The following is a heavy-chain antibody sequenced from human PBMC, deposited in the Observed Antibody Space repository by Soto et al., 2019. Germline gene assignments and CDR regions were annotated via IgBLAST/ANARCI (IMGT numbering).Heavy chain of an antibody. CDR1: GGSISSTNHY. V-gene: IGHV4-39*01. J-gene: IGHJ4*02. D-gene: IGHD3-22*01. CDR3: ARHRYYSDRTHYYYFV. CDR2: VDWSGMS. Sequence: SETLSLTWTVAGGSISSTNHYWGWMRQGPGKGLEWSGDVDWSGMSRYNPSRKSRVTISVDTSMKQFSLKMSSVTAADTAVYYFARHRYYSDRTHYYYFVCGQGIVVTFSS.